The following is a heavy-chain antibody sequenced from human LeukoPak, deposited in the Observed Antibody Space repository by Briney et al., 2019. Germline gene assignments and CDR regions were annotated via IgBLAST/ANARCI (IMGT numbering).Heavy chain of an antibody. Sequence: ASVKVSCKASGYTFTSYYMHWVRQAPGQGLEWMGIINPSGGSTSYAQKFQGRVTMTRDTSTGTVYMELSSLRSEDTAVYYCARVGYCSSTSCYRYYGMDVWGQGTTVTVSS. V-gene: IGHV1-46*01. CDR1: GYTFTSYY. CDR2: INPSGGST. J-gene: IGHJ6*02. D-gene: IGHD2-2*01. CDR3: ARVGYCSSTSCYRYYGMDV.